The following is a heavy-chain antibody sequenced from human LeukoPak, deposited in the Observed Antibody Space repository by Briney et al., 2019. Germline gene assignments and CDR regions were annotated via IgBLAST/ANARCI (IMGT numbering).Heavy chain of an antibody. D-gene: IGHD5-12*01. V-gene: IGHV3-21*01. Sequence: PGGSLRLSCAASGFTFSSYAMSWVRQAPGKGLEWVSSISSGSSYIYYADSVKGRFTVSRDNAENSLYLQMNSLRAEDTAVYYCAREAGGNSGYVWVLWGQGTLVTVSS. CDR1: GFTFSSYA. CDR2: ISSGSSYI. CDR3: AREAGGNSGYVWVL. J-gene: IGHJ4*02.